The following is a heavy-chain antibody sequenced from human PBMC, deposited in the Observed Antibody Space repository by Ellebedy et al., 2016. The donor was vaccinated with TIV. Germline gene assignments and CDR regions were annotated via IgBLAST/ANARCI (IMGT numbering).Heavy chain of an antibody. V-gene: IGHV1-8*01. CDR2: MNPNSGNT. CDR1: GYTFTSYD. J-gene: IGHJ6*03. D-gene: IGHD3-9*01. Sequence: ASVKVSXXASGYTFTSYDISWVRQATGQGLEWMGWMNPNSGNTDYAQKFQGRVTMTRKSSISTAYMELSSLRSEDTAVYYCARGGPEGSVLRYFDWFPVYYYYMDVWGKGTTVTVSS. CDR3: ARGGPEGSVLRYFDWFPVYYYYMDV.